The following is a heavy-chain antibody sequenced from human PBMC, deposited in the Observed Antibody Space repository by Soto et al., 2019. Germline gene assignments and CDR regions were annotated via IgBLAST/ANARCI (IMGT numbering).Heavy chain of an antibody. CDR3: AKVYCSSTSCLHYFDY. J-gene: IGHJ4*02. D-gene: IGHD2-2*01. CDR1: GFTFDDYA. V-gene: IGHV3-9*01. CDR2: ISWNSGSI. Sequence: VQLVESGGGLVQPGRSLRLSCAASGFTFDDYAMHWVRQALGKGLEWVSGISWNSGSIGYADSVKGRFTISRDNAKNSLYLQMNSLRAEDTALYYCAKVYCSSTSCLHYFDYWGQGTLVTVSS.